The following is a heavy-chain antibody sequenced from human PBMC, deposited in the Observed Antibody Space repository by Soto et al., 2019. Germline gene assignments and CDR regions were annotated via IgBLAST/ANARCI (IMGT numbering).Heavy chain of an antibody. CDR3: ATGSPRTPMVSLVF. CDR2: ISAYNGNT. V-gene: IGHV1-18*04. D-gene: IGHD5-18*01. CDR1: CYTLTRYG. Sequence: GVPEKVSCKASCYTLTRYGMSWVRQAPGQGLEWMGWISAYNGNTNYAQKLQGRVTMTTDTSTSTAYMELRSLRADDTAVYSCATGSPRTPMVSLVFWGPETLLTVFS. J-gene: IGHJ4*02.